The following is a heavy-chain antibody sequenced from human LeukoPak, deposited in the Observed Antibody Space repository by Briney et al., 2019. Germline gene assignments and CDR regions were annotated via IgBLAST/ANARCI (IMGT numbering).Heavy chain of an antibody. V-gene: IGHV4-59*01. Sequence: SETLSLTCTVSGGSISSYYWSWIRQPPGKGLEWIGYIYYSGSTNYNPSLKSRVTISVDTSKNQFSLKLSSVTAADTAVYYCARDRSGYSYGFGNFDYWAQGNLVTVSS. D-gene: IGHD5-18*01. CDR3: ARDRSGYSYGFGNFDY. CDR2: IYYSGST. CDR1: GGSISSYY. J-gene: IGHJ4*02.